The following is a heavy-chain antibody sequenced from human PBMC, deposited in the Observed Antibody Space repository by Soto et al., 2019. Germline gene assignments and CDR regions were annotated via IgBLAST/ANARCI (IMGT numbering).Heavy chain of an antibody. CDR2: INHSGST. CDR1: GGSFSGYY. D-gene: IGHD3-10*01. CDR3: ARGGPPLGVRGVYSPRNWFDP. V-gene: IGHV4-34*01. Sequence: SETLSLTCAVYGGSFSGYYWSWIRQPPGKGLEWIGEINHSGSTNYNPSLKSRVTISVDTSKNQFSLKLSSVTAADTAVYYCARGGPPLGVRGVYSPRNWFDPWGQGTLVTV. J-gene: IGHJ5*02.